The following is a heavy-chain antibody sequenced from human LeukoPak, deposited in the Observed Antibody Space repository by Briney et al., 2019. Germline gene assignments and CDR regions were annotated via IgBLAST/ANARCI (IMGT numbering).Heavy chain of an antibody. Sequence: ASVKVSCTASGYTFTSYDINWVRQAPGQGLEWMGWMNPNSGNTGYAQKFQGRGTMTRNTAISTAYKELSSLRSENTAVYYCARKGDYYGSGSYYNFVNWFDPWGQGTLVTVSS. J-gene: IGHJ5*02. D-gene: IGHD3-10*01. CDR3: ARKGDYYGSGSYYNFVNWFDP. V-gene: IGHV1-8*01. CDR1: GYTFTSYD. CDR2: MNPNSGNT.